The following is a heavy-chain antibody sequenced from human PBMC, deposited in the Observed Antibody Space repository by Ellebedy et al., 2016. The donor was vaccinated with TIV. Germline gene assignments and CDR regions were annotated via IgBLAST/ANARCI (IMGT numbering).Heavy chain of an antibody. J-gene: IGHJ4*02. V-gene: IGHV4-34*01. CDR2: IDHSGSA. Sequence: SETLSLIXAVYGGSFNAHYWTLIRQPPGKGLEWIGGIDHSGSANYHPSLKSRVTISVDTSKKQFSLNLTSVTAADTAVYYCARIDLAGGIYWGQGSLVTVSS. CDR1: GGSFNAHY. CDR3: ARIDLAGGIY. D-gene: IGHD3-16*01.